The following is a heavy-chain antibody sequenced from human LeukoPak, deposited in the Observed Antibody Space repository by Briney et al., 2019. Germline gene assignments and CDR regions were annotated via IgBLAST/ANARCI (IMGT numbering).Heavy chain of an antibody. CDR3: ASAFYGGNPDAGY. CDR2: IYSGGNT. D-gene: IGHD4-23*01. Sequence: HAGGSLRLSCAASGFTFSSYAMSWVRQAPGKGLEWVSAIYSGGNTYYADSVKGRFTISRDNSKNTLYLQMNSLRAEDTAVYYCASAFYGGNPDAGYWGQGTLVTVSS. CDR1: GFTFSSYA. V-gene: IGHV3-23*05. J-gene: IGHJ4*02.